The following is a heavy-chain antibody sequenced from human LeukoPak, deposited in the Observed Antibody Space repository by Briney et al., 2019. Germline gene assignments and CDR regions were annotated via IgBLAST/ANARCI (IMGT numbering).Heavy chain of an antibody. Sequence: GEPLTLSCAASGFTLSSYEMNWVRQAPGKGLEWVAYISRSGSTIYYADPEKGRLTISRDHAKDSPYPEVNIRRADGTVVYYRGRQNYAFDYWGQGTLVTVSS. V-gene: IGHV3-48*03. D-gene: IGHD3-16*01. CDR1: GFTLSSYE. CDR2: ISRSGSTI. CDR3: GRQNYAFDY. J-gene: IGHJ4*02.